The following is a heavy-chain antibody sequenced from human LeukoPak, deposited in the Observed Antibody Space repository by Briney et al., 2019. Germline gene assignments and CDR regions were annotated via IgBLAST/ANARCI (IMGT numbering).Heavy chain of an antibody. CDR1: GFTFSNAW. CDR2: IKSKTDGGTA. D-gene: IGHD6-13*01. CDR3: TTTPHSRRIAAAGTMGRGYYYYYMDV. J-gene: IGHJ6*03. V-gene: IGHV3-15*01. Sequence: GGSLRLSCAASGFTFSNAWMSWVRQAPGKGLEWVGRIKSKTDGGTADYAAPVKGRFTISRDDSKNTLYLQMNSLKTEDTAVYYCTTTPHSRRIAAAGTMGRGYYYYYMDVWGKGTTVTVSS.